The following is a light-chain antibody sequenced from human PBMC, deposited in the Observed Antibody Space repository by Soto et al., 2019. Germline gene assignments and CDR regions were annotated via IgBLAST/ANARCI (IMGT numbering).Light chain of an antibody. Sequence: DIQMTQSPSSLSSSLGDRVTITCRASQSIASYLNWYQQKPGKAPKFLIYAASSLQSGVPYRFSGSGSGTDLSLTISSLQSEDFAVYYCLKYHHWPLTCGGGTKVDIK. J-gene: IGKJ4*01. V-gene: IGKV1-39*01. CDR1: QSIASY. CDR3: LKYHHWPLT. CDR2: AAS.